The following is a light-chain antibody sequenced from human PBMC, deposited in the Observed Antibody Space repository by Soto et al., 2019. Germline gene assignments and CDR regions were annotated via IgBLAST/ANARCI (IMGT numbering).Light chain of an antibody. V-gene: IGLV2-14*01. CDR1: SSDVGGYNY. CDR3: SSYTSSSTWV. Sequence: QSALTQPASVSGSPGQSITISCTGTSSDVGGYNYVSWYQQHQGKAPKLMIYEVSNRPSGVTNRFSGSKSGKTASLTISGLQAEDEADYYCSSYTSSSTWVFGGGTKLTVL. CDR2: EVS. J-gene: IGLJ3*02.